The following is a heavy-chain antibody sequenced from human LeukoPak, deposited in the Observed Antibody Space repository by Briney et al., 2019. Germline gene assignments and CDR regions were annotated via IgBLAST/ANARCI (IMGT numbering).Heavy chain of an antibody. CDR2: TNSDGSNT. Sequence: PGGSLRLSCAGSGFTFSSYWMHWVRQAPGKGLVWVSRTNSDGSNTTYADSAKGRFTISRDNAKNTLYLQMNSLRAEDTAVYYCARGRDAYSGDYFDYWGQGTLVTVSS. V-gene: IGHV3-74*01. CDR1: GFTFSSYW. CDR3: ARGRDAYSGDYFDY. D-gene: IGHD5-24*01. J-gene: IGHJ4*02.